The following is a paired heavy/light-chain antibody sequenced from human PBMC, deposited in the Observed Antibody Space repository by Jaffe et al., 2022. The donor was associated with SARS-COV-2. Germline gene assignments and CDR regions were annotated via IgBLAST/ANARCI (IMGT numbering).Light chain of an antibody. V-gene: IGLV1-47*01. CDR3: AAWDDNLDMLV. CDR1: QSNVGSNF. J-gene: IGLJ2*01. Sequence: QSVLSQPPSVFGTPGQRVTISCSGTQSNVGSNFINWYQCLPGAAPKFLISANRAWSSGVPERFSVSQFDTSASLVISGLRTDDEADYYCAAWDDNLDMLVFGGGTKLTV. CDR2: ANR.
Heavy chain of an antibody. D-gene: IGHD2-8*01. J-gene: IGHJ3*01. CDR1: GFTFNNYA. Sequence: EVQVLQSGGGLVQPGGSLRLSCAASGFTFNNYAMAWVRQAPGKGLEWVATISGNSFRTFYADSVKGRFTVSRDNSNNTVHLQLDSLRAEDTALYFCSRGGGFCTSASCQTGSYPLDFWGQGTTVTVSS. CDR3: SRGGGFCTSASCQTGSYPLDF. V-gene: IGHV3-23*05. CDR2: ISGNSFRT.